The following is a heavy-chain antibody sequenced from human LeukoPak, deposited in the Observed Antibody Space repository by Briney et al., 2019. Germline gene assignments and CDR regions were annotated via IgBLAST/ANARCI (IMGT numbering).Heavy chain of an antibody. CDR1: GFTFRSYA. V-gene: IGHV3-23*01. D-gene: IGHD2-2*01. CDR2: ITNSGGST. J-gene: IGHJ4*02. Sequence: GGSLRLSCAASGFTFRSYAMSWVRQAPGKGLEWVSGITNSGGSTFYADSVKGRFTISRDNSKNTLYLQMGSLRAEDMAVYYCARGGVPAAMAHFDYWGQGTLVTVSS. CDR3: ARGGVPAAMAHFDY.